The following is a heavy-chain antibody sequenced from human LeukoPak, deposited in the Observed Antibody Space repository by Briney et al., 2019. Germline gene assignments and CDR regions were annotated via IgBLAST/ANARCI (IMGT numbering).Heavy chain of an antibody. J-gene: IGHJ4*02. D-gene: IGHD4-17*01. CDR2: ISAYNGNT. Sequence: ASVKVSCKASGYTFTSYAMNWVRQAPGQGLEWMGWISAYNGNTNYAQKLQGRVTMTTDTSTSTAYMELRSLRSDDTAVYYCARDPVTTPFDYWGQGTLVTVSS. CDR3: ARDPVTTPFDY. CDR1: GYTFTSYA. V-gene: IGHV1-18*01.